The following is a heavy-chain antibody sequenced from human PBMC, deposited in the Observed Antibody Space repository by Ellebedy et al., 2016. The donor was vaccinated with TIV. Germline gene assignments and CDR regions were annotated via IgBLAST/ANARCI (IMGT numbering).Heavy chain of an antibody. CDR3: VTRITRNY. Sequence: PGGSLRLSCAASGLTFSSYAMCWVRQAPGKGLEWFSTISDSGGNTHFPDSVKGRFTISRDNSRNTVYLQMNSLISEDKAVYYCVTRITRNYWGQGTLVTVSS. D-gene: IGHD3-10*01. CDR1: GLTFSSYA. V-gene: IGHV3-23*01. J-gene: IGHJ4*02. CDR2: ISDSGGNT.